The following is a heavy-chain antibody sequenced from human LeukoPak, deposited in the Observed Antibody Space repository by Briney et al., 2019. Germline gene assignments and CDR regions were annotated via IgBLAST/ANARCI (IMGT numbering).Heavy chain of an antibody. CDR3: ARDRGWFDP. J-gene: IGHJ5*02. Sequence: GGSLRLSCAASRLIVSSNYMAWVRQAPGKGLEWVSVIYSGGNTYYADSVKGRFTISRDNSKNTLYLQMNSLRAEDTAVYYCARDRGWFDPWGLGTLVTVSS. CDR2: IYSGGNT. CDR1: RLIVSSNY. V-gene: IGHV3-66*01.